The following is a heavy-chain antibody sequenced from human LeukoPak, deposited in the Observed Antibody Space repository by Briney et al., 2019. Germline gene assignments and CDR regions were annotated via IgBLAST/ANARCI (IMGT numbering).Heavy chain of an antibody. CDR3: ARMDRYSSSWYGS. CDR1: GGSISSSSYY. Sequence: SETLSLTCTVSGGSISSSSYYWGWIRQPPGKGLEWIGSIYYSGSTYYNPSLKSRVTISVDTSKNQFSLKLSSVTAADTAVYYCARMDRYSSSWYGSWGQGTLVTVSS. D-gene: IGHD6-13*01. J-gene: IGHJ5*02. V-gene: IGHV4-39*01. CDR2: IYYSGST.